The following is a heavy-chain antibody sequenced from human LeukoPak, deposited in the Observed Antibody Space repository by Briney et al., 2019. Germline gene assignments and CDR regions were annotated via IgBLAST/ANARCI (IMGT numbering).Heavy chain of an antibody. CDR2: ISDIGSI. J-gene: IGHJ4*02. D-gene: IGHD2-2*02. CDR1: GGSISSYY. V-gene: IGHV4-59*12. Sequence: SQTLSLTCTVSGGSISSYYWSWIRQPPGKGLEWIAYISDIGSINYNPSLKSRVTISLDTSKNQFSLKLSSVTAADTAVYYCARSGRGVDCSSTSCYSVYWGQGTLVTISS. CDR3: ARSGRGVDCSSTSCYSVY.